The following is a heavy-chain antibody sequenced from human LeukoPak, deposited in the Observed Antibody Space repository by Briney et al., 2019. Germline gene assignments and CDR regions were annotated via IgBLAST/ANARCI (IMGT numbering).Heavy chain of an antibody. CDR2: ISGSGGSA. D-gene: IGHD6-19*01. V-gene: IGHV3-23*01. CDR3: AKQGGKREYSSGWTPCDY. Sequence: GGSLRLSCAASGFTFSSYAMSWVRQAPGKGLEWVSAISGSGGSAYYADSVKGRFTISRDNSKNTLYLQMNSLRAEDTAVYYCAKQGGKREYSSGWTPCDYWGQGTLVTVSS. J-gene: IGHJ4*02. CDR1: GFTFSSYA.